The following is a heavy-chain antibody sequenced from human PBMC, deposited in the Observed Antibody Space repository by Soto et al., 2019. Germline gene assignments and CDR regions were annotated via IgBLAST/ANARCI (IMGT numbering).Heavy chain of an antibody. Sequence: GGSLRLSCAASGFTFDDYAMHWVRQTPGKGLEWVSGISWNSGSIGYADSVKGRFTISRDNAKNSLYLQMNSLRAEDTALYYCAKARTYYYETSGYLTPLDCWGQGTLVTVSS. V-gene: IGHV3-9*01. J-gene: IGHJ4*02. CDR1: GFTFDDYA. CDR3: AKARTYYYETSGYLTPLDC. CDR2: ISWNSGSI. D-gene: IGHD3-22*01.